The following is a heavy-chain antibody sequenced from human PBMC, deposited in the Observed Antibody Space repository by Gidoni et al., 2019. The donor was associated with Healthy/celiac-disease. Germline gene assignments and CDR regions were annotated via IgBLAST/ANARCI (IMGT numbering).Heavy chain of an antibody. CDR2: ISSSSSYI. V-gene: IGHV3-21*01. Sequence: EVQLVESGGGLFKHGGSLRLSCAASGFTFSSYSLNWVRQAPGKGLEWVSSISSSSSYIYYADSVKGRFTISRDNAKNSLYLQMNSLRAEDTAVYYCARELITMVRGVIPHKPFDYWGQGTLVTVSS. D-gene: IGHD3-10*01. J-gene: IGHJ4*02. CDR1: GFTFSSYS. CDR3: ARELITMVRGVIPHKPFDY.